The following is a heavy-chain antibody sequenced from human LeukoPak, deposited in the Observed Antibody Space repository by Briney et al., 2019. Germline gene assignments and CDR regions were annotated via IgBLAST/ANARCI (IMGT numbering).Heavy chain of an antibody. D-gene: IGHD3-10*01. CDR2: INHSGST. CDR3: ARVHYGSGSYYKLNWFDP. V-gene: IGHV4-34*01. CDR1: GGSFSGYY. Sequence: PSETLSLTCAVHGGSFSGYYWSWIRQPPGKGLEWIGEINHSGSTNYNPSLKSRVTISVDTSKNQFSLKLSSVTAADTAVYYCARVHYGSGSYYKLNWFDPWGQGTLVTVSS. J-gene: IGHJ5*02.